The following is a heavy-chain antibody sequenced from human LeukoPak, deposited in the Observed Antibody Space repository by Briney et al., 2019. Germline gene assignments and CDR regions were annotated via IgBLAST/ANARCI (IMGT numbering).Heavy chain of an antibody. CDR1: GYTFTGYY. V-gene: IGHV1-2*02. Sequence: ASVKVSCKASGYTFTGYYMHWVRQAPGQGLEWMGWINPNSGGTNYAQKFQGRVTMTRDTSISTAYMELSRLRSDDTAVYYCARSVGYSSYNWFDPWGQGTLVTVSS. J-gene: IGHJ5*02. CDR3: ARSVGYSSYNWFDP. D-gene: IGHD2-15*01. CDR2: INPNSGGT.